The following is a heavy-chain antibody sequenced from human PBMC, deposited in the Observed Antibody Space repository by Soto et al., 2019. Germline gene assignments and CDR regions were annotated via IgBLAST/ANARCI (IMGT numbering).Heavy chain of an antibody. CDR1: GGSITSGGYA. Sequence: SETLSLTCAVSGGSITSGGYAWAWIRQPPGKGLEWVGYIYQSGSTYYNPSLKIPVTIAADRTKNQFSLNLASVTAADTAVYYWASFYAGGAAYFDYWGQGTVVTVSS. V-gene: IGHV4-30-2*01. J-gene: IGHJ4*02. CDR3: ASFYAGGAAYFDY. CDR2: IYQSGST. D-gene: IGHD2-21*01.